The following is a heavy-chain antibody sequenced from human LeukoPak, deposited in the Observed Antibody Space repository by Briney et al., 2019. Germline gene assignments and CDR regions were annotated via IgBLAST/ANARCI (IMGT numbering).Heavy chain of an antibody. J-gene: IGHJ4*02. Sequence: SGGSLRLSCAASGFTFSSHWMSWVRQAPGKGREGVANIKQDGSEKYYVASVKGRFTISRDNAKNSLYLQMNSLRAEDTAVHYCARDAAAGNGEPFDYWGQGTLVTVSS. D-gene: IGHD6-13*01. CDR2: IKQDGSEK. CDR1: GFTFSSHW. V-gene: IGHV3-7*03. CDR3: ARDAAAGNGEPFDY.